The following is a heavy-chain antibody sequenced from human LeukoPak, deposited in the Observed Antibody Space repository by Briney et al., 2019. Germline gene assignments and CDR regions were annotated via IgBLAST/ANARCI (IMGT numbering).Heavy chain of an antibody. Sequence: PSETLSLTCTVSGGSISSSSSYWGWIRQPPGKGLEWIGTTYNSWRNYYNPSLKSRATISGDTSKNQFSLKVTSVTAADTAVYYCARFSGYIYGYDYWGQGTLVTVSS. CDR3: ARFSGYIYGYDY. J-gene: IGHJ4*02. CDR1: GGSISSSSSY. V-gene: IGHV4-39*01. CDR2: TYNSWRN. D-gene: IGHD5-18*01.